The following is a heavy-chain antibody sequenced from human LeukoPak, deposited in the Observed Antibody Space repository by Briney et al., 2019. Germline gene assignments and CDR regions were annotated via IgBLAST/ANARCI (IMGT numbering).Heavy chain of an antibody. J-gene: IGHJ4*02. CDR1: GFTFSNAW. CDR3: TTFVNYYGSGNSVDY. CDR2: IKSKTDGGTT. D-gene: IGHD3-10*01. V-gene: IGHV3-15*01. Sequence: GGSLRLSCAASGFTFSNAWMSWVRRAPGKGLEWVGRIKSKTDGGTTDYAAPVKGRFTISRDDSKNTLYLQMNSLKTEDTAVYYCTTFVNYYGSGNSVDYWGQGTLVTVSS.